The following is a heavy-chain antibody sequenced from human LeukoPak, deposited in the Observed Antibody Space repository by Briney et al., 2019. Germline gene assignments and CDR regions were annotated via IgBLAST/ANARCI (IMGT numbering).Heavy chain of an antibody. V-gene: IGHV3-33*01. Sequence: GGSLRLSCAASGFTFSSYGMHWVRQAPGKGLEWVAVIWYDGSNKYYADSVKGRFTISRDNSKNTLYLQMNSLRAEDTAVYYCARETAYYDFWSGYYTADYWGQGTLVTVSS. CDR3: ARETAYYDFWSGYYTADY. CDR1: GFTFSSYG. CDR2: IWYDGSNK. J-gene: IGHJ4*02. D-gene: IGHD3-3*01.